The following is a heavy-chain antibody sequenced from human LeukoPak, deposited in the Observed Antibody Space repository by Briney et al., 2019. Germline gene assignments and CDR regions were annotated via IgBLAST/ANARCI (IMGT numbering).Heavy chain of an antibody. V-gene: IGHV3-21*01. Sequence: GGSLRLSCAASGFTFDDYGMSWVRQAPGKGLEWVSSISSSSSYIYYADSVKGRFTISRDNAKNSLYLQMNSLRAEDTAVYYCARDSSWYYDSSAKGYYFDYWGQGTLVTVSS. CDR2: ISSSSSYI. D-gene: IGHD3-22*01. J-gene: IGHJ4*02. CDR3: ARDSSWYYDSSAKGYYFDY. CDR1: GFTFDDYG.